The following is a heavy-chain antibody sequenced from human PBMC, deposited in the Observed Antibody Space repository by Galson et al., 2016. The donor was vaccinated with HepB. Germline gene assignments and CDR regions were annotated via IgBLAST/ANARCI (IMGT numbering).Heavy chain of an antibody. CDR1: GFRFSSYG. V-gene: IGHV3-30*18. D-gene: IGHD3-10*01. CDR3: AKDPYYYGSGGYYFDY. Sequence: SLRLSCAASGFRFSSYGMHRVRQAPGKGLEWVAVISYDGNKQYYADSMKGRVTISRDKSKNTLYLQMDSLKVEDTAVYYCAKDPYYYGSGGYYFDYWGQGTQVTVSS. CDR2: ISYDGNKQ. J-gene: IGHJ4*02.